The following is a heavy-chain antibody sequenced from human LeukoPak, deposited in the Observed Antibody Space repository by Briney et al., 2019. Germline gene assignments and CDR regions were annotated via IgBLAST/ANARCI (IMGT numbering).Heavy chain of an antibody. V-gene: IGHV1-18*04. D-gene: IGHD3-22*01. Sequence: ASVKVSCKASGYTFTSYYMHWVRQAPGQGLEWMGWISAYNGNTNYAQKLQGRVTMTTDTSTSTAYMELRSLRSDDTAVYYCAREGTMTPCDYWGQGTLVTVSS. CDR3: AREGTMTPCDY. J-gene: IGHJ4*02. CDR1: GYTFTSYY. CDR2: ISAYNGNT.